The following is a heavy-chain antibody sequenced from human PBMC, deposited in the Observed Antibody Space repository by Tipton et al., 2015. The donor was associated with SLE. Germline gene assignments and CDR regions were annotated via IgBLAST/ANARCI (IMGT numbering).Heavy chain of an antibody. CDR2: IYHSGST. CDR1: GGSISSGSYY. V-gene: IGHV4-61*02. D-gene: IGHD6-6*01. J-gene: IGHJ5*02. Sequence: TLSLTCTVSGGSISSGSYYWSWIRQPAGKGLEWIGSIYHSGSTYYNPSLKSRVTISVDTSKNQFSLKLSSVTAADTAVYYCARGDSSSSVWFDPWGQGTLVTVSS. CDR3: ARGDSSSSVWFDP.